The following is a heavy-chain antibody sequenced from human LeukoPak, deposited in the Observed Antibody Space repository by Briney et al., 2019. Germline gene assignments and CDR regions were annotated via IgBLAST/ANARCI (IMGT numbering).Heavy chain of an antibody. D-gene: IGHD2-2*01. CDR2: ISYDGSNK. J-gene: IGHJ6*03. V-gene: IGHV3-30-3*01. CDR3: ARDIVVVPAARYYYYYYYMDV. Sequence: GGSLRLSCAASGFTFSDYYMSWIRQAPGKGLEWVAVISYDGSNKYYADSVKGRFTISRDNSKNTLYLQMNSLRAEDTAVYYCARDIVVVPAARYYYYYYYMDVWGKGTTVTVSS. CDR1: GFTFSDYY.